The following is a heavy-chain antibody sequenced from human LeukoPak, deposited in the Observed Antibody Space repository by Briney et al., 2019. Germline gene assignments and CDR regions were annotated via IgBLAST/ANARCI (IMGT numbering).Heavy chain of an antibody. CDR3: ARIYKAMGIDY. CDR2: IYTSGST. CDR1: GGSISSGSYY. V-gene: IGHV4-61*02. D-gene: IGHD1-1*01. Sequence: SETLSLTCTVSGGSISSGSYYWSWIRQPAGKGLEWIGRIYTSGSTNYNPSLKSRVTISVDTSKNQFSLKLSSATAADTAVYYCARIYKAMGIDYWGQGTLVTVSS. J-gene: IGHJ4*02.